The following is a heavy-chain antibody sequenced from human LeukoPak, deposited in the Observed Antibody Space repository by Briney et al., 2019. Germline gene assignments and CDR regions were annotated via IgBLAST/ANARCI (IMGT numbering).Heavy chain of an antibody. CDR3: ATKITPRWLEVTGVGDFDY. CDR1: EYTLTELS. D-gene: IGHD6-19*01. CDR2: FDPEDGET. V-gene: IGHV1-24*01. Sequence: SVKVSCKVSEYTLTELSMHWVRQAPGKGLEWMGGFDPEDGETIYAQKFQGRVTMTEDTSTDTAYMELSSLRSEDTAVYYCATKITPRWLEVTGVGDFDYWGQGTLVTVSA. J-gene: IGHJ4*02.